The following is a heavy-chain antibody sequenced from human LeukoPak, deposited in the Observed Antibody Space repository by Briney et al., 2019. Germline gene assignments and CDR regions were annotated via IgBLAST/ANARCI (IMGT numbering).Heavy chain of an antibody. CDR1: GFIFSSYW. CDR2: IKEDGSEK. V-gene: IGHV3-7*01. CDR3: ARDRHGDYYFDY. Sequence: TGGSLRLSCAASGFIFSSYWMSWVRQAPGKGLEWVANIKEDGSEKYYVDSVKGRFTISRDNAKNSLYLQTNSLRAEDTAVYYCARDRHGDYYFDYWGQGTLVTVSS. D-gene: IGHD4-17*01. J-gene: IGHJ4*02.